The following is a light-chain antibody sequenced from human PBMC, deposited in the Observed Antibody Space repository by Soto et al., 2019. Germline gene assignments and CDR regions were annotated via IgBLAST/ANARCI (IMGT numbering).Light chain of an antibody. CDR3: ETWDFNTRV. V-gene: IGLV4-60*02. CDR1: SGHSSYI. Sequence: QAVVTQSSSASASLGSSVKLTCTLSSGHSSYIIAWHQQQPGKAPRYLMKLEGSGSYNKGSEVPDRFSGSSSGADRYLTISNLQFEEEADYYCETWDFNTRVFGGGTQLTVL. J-gene: IGLJ3*02. CDR2: LEGSGSY.